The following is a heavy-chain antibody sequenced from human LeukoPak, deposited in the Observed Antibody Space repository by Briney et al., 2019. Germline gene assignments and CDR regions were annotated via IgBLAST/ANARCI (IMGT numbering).Heavy chain of an antibody. CDR1: GYTFTSYG. CDR2: ISAYNGNT. J-gene: IGHJ5*02. CDR3: ARGNTMISGVDWFDP. D-gene: IGHD3-22*01. Sequence: ASVKVSCKASGYTFTSYGISWVRQAPGQGLEWMGWISAYNGNTNYAQKLQGRVTMTTDTSTGTAYMALRSLRSDDTAVYYCARGNTMISGVDWFDPWGQGTLVTVSS. V-gene: IGHV1-18*01.